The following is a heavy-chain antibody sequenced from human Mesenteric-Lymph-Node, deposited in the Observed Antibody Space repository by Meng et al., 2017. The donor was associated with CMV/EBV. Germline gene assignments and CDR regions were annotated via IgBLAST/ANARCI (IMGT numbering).Heavy chain of an antibody. CDR2: IYNSGST. J-gene: IGHJ4*02. CDR3: ARFMVRGLVLFDS. V-gene: IGHV4-59*08. CDR1: GGSISSSS. D-gene: IGHD3-10*01. Sequence: CTVSGGSISSSSWSWIRQPPGKGLEWIGYIYNSGSTNYNPSLKSRVTISVDTSKNQFSLKLSSVTAADTAVYYCARFMVRGLVLFDSWGQGTLVTVSS.